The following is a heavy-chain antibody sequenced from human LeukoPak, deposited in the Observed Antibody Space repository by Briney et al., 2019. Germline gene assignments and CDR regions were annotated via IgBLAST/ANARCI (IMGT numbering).Heavy chain of an antibody. CDR2: IKSKTDGRAK. J-gene: IGHJ4*02. Sequence: PGGSLRLSCAASGFTFSNAWMSWVRQAPGKGLEWVGRIKSKTDGRAKDYAAPVKGRFTSSRDDSKNPLYLQMNSLKTEDPAVYYCTTDLESAAVAGPDIGYWGQGTLVTVSS. D-gene: IGHD6-19*01. V-gene: IGHV3-15*01. CDR3: TTDLESAAVAGPDIGY. CDR1: GFTFSNAW.